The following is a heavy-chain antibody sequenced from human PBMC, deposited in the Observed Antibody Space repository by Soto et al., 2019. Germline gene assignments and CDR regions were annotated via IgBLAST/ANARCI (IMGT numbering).Heavy chain of an antibody. J-gene: IGHJ3*02. D-gene: IGHD6-19*01. CDR1: GFTVSSNY. Sequence: GGSLRLSCAASGFTVSSNYMSWVRQAPGKGLEWVSVIYSGGSTYYADSVKGRFTISRDNSKNTLYLQMNSLRAEDTAVYYCARGVAVAGYAFDIWGQGTMVTV. CDR3: ARGVAVAGYAFDI. CDR2: IYSGGST. V-gene: IGHV3-53*01.